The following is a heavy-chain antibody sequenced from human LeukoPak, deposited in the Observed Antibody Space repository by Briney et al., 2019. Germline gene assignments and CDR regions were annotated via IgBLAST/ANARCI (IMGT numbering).Heavy chain of an antibody. Sequence: PSETLSLTCTVSGYSINSGYYWGWIRQPPGKGLEWIGTIYHSGSTYYNPSLKSRVTISVDTSKNQFSLKLSSVTAADTAVYYCARQDYYGSGSYLDYWGQGSLVTVSS. CDR1: GYSINSGYY. V-gene: IGHV4-38-2*02. CDR3: ARQDYYGSGSYLDY. J-gene: IGHJ4*02. D-gene: IGHD3-10*01. CDR2: IYHSGST.